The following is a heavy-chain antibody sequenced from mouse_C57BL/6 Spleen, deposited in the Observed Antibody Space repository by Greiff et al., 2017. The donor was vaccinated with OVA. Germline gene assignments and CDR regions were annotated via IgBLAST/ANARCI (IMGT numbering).Heavy chain of an antibody. J-gene: IGHJ3*01. CDR3: ARDYYGSSQFAY. CDR2: IYPRSGNT. V-gene: IGHV1-81*01. D-gene: IGHD1-1*01. CDR1: GYTFTSYG. Sequence: QQSCKASGYTFTSYGISWVKQRTGQGLEWIGEIYPRSGNTYYNEKFKGKATLTADKSSSTAYMELRSLTSEDSAVYFCARDYYGSSQFAYWGQGTLVTVSA.